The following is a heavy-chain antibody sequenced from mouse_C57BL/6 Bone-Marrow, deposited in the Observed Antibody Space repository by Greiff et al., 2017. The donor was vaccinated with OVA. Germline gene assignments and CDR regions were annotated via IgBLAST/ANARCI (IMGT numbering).Heavy chain of an antibody. CDR2: IYPRSGNT. CDR3: ARGYGSSYTDY. CDR1: GYTFTSYG. D-gene: IGHD1-1*01. Sequence: QVQLQQSGAELARPGASVKQSCKASGYTFTSYGISWVKQRTGQGLEWIGEIYPRSGNTYYNEKFKGKATLTADKSSSTAYMELRSLTSEDSAVYFCARGYGSSYTDYWGQGTTLTVSS. J-gene: IGHJ2*01. V-gene: IGHV1-81*01.